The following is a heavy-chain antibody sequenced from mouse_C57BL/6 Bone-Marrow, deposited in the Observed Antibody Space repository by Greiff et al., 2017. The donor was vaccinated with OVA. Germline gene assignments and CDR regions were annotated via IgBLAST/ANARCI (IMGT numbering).Heavy chain of an antibody. V-gene: IGHV1-53*01. CDR3: ARGYGSNLFDY. D-gene: IGHD1-1*01. J-gene: IGHJ2*01. CDR2: INPSNGGT. Sequence: QVHVKQPGTELVKPGASVKLSCKASGYTFTSYWMHWVKQRPGQGLEWIGNINPSNGGTNYNEKFKSKATLTVDKSSSTAYMQLSSLTSEDSAVYYCARGYGSNLFDYWGQGTTLTVSS. CDR1: GYTFTSYW.